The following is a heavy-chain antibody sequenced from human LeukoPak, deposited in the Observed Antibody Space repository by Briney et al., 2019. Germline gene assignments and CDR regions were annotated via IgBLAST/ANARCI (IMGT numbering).Heavy chain of an antibody. CDR1: GFTFSSYG. D-gene: IGHD3-9*01. V-gene: IGHV3-30*02. CDR2: IRYDGSNK. J-gene: IGHJ4*02. Sequence: PGGSLRLSCAASGFTFSSYGMHWVRQAPGKGLEWVAFIRYDGSNKYYADSVKGRFTISRDNSKNTLYLQMNSLRAEDTAVYYCAKDQLRYFDWYTHSRYFDYWGQGTLVTVSS. CDR3: AKDQLRYFDWYTHSRYFDY.